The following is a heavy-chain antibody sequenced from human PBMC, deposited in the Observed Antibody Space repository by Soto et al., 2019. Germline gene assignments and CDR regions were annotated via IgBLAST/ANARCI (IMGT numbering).Heavy chain of an antibody. V-gene: IGHV4-31*03. CDR3: ARGVSGDFYYYYMDV. CDR2: TYYSGST. CDR1: GGSISSGGYY. D-gene: IGHD6-13*01. Sequence: QVQLQESGPGLVKPSQTLSLTCTVSGGSISSGGYYWSWIRQHPGKGLEWIGYTYYSGSTYYNPALRSRVTISVDTSKNQFSLKLSSVTAADTAVYYCARGVSGDFYYYYMDVWGKGTTVTVSS. J-gene: IGHJ6*03.